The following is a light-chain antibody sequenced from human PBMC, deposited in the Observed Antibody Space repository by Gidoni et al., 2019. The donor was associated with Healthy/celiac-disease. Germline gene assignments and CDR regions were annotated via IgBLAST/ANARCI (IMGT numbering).Light chain of an antibody. CDR3: SSYTSSSTLVV. Sequence: QSPLTQPPPVSGSPGQPITISCTGTSSDVGGYNYVSWYQQHPGKAPKLMIYEVSNRPSGVSNRFSGSKSGNTASLTISGLQAEDEADYYCSSYTSSSTLVVFGGGTKLTVL. J-gene: IGLJ2*01. CDR1: SSDVGGYNY. CDR2: EVS. V-gene: IGLV2-14*01.